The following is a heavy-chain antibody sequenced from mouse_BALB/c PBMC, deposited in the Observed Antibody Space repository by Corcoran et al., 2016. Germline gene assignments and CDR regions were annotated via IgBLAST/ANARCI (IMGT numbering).Heavy chain of an antibody. J-gene: IGHJ1*01. CDR1: GYSITSGYY. CDR3: ASGNYWYFDV. V-gene: IGHV3-6*02. Sequence: DVQLQESGPGLVKPSQSLSLTCSVTGYSITSGYYWNWIRQFPGNKLEWMGYISYDGSNNYNPSLKNRISITRDTSKNQLFLKLNSVTTEDTATYYCASGNYWYFDVGGAGTTFTVSS. D-gene: IGHD2-1*01. CDR2: ISYDGSN.